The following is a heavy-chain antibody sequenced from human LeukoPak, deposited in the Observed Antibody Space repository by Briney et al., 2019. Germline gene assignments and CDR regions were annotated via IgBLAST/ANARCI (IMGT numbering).Heavy chain of an antibody. Sequence: GGSLRLSCAASGFTFSTYAMNWVRQAPGQGLEWVSYISSSSNTIYYADSVQGRFTISRDNANNSLYLQMNSLRAEDTAVYYCARDGYDFWNGYPTTVDFWGQGTLVTVSS. D-gene: IGHD3-3*01. J-gene: IGHJ4*02. CDR1: GFTFSTYA. CDR2: ISSSSNTI. CDR3: ARDGYDFWNGYPTTVDF. V-gene: IGHV3-48*01.